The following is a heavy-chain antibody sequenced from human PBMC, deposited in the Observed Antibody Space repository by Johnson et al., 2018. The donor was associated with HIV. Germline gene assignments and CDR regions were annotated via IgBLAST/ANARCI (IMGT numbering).Heavy chain of an antibody. CDR1: GFAFSSYA. CDR2: ISYDGIKT. D-gene: IGHD3-22*01. CDR3: ARDAPNFFDSSGVRDDAFDI. Sequence: QVQLVESGGGLVQPGRSLRLSCAASGFAFSSYAMTWVRQAPGKGLEWVALISYDGIKTYYVDSVKARFTISRDNSKNTLYLQMNSLRGEDTAVYYCARDAPNFFDSSGVRDDAFDIWGPGTMVTVSS. V-gene: IGHV3-30*03. J-gene: IGHJ3*02.